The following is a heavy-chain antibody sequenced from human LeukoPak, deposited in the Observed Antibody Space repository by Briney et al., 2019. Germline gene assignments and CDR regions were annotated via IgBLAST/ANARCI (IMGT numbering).Heavy chain of an antibody. D-gene: IGHD2-15*01. V-gene: IGHV3-23*01. Sequence: GGSLRLSCTASGVTFSNYAMSWVRQTPGKGLECVSVVTGSGGDTYYTGSVNGRFTISRDNSRNTLYLHMNSLIAEDTDVYYCARGTVTHCSGAICYPMDSCGQGTLVTVSS. CDR3: ARGTVTHCSGAICYPMDS. CDR2: VTGSGGDT. CDR1: GVTFSNYA. J-gene: IGHJ5*01.